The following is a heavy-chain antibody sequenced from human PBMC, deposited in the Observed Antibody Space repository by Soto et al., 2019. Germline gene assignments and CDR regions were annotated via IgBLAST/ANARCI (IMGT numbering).Heavy chain of an antibody. Sequence: QVQLVESGGGVVQPGRSLRLSCAASGFTFSSYAMHWVRQAPGKGLEWVAVISYDGSNKYYADSVKGRFTISRDNSKNTLYLQMNSLRAKDTAVYYCARARGVAVAGTRIDYWGQGTLVTVSS. D-gene: IGHD6-19*01. J-gene: IGHJ4*02. CDR2: ISYDGSNK. V-gene: IGHV3-30-3*01. CDR1: GFTFSSYA. CDR3: ARARGVAVAGTRIDY.